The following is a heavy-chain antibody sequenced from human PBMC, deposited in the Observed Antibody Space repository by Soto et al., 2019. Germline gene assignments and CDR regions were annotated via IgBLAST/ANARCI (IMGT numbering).Heavy chain of an antibody. Sequence: QVHLVESGGGGVQPGRSKRLSCVVSGFTFNDFAIHWVRQAPGKGLEWVAVISFDGNNKFYADSVKGRFTISRDRSKTTAYLQMKNLTSEDTSVYYCARDQWYCSGGGCNPHQLTCFAMDVWGELNTVTVSS. J-gene: IGHJ6*01. CDR3: ARDQWYCSGGGCNPHQLTCFAMDV. CDR1: GFTFNDFA. D-gene: IGHD2-15*01. V-gene: IGHV3-30*03. CDR2: ISFDGNNK.